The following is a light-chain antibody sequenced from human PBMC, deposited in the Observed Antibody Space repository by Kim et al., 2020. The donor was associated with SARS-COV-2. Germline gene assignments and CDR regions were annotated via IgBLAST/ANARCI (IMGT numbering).Light chain of an antibody. V-gene: IGKV1-5*01. CDR3: QHRQT. J-gene: IGKJ1*01. CDR2: DGS. Sequence: STLSASVGDRVTRTCRASQSVSRWLAWYQQKPGKAPKLLIYDGSNLQSGVPSRFSGSGSGTEFTLTISSLQPDYFAIYYCQHRQTFGQGTKVDIK. CDR1: QSVSRW.